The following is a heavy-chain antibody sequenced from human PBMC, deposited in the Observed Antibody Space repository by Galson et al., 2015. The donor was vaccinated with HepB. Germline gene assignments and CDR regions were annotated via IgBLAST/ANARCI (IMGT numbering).Heavy chain of an antibody. J-gene: IGHJ4*02. CDR3: ARVLSRINSYGYDY. D-gene: IGHD5-18*01. CDR1: GSTFSSYW. V-gene: IGHV3-7*03. CDR2: IKQDGSEK. Sequence: SLRLSCAASGSTFSSYWMSWVRQAPGKGLEWVANIKQDGSEKYYVDSVKGRFTISRDNAKNSLYLQMNSLRAEDTAVYYCARVLSRINSYGYDYWGQGTLVTVSS.